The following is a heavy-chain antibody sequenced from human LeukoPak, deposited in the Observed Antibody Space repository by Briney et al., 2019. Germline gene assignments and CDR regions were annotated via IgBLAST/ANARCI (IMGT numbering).Heavy chain of an antibody. Sequence: PGGSLRLSCAASGFTFSNAWMSWVRQAPGKGLEWVGRIKSKTDGGTTDYAAPVKGRFTISRDDSKNTLYLQMNSLKTEDTAVYYCTALYSSSSRDYYYYMDVWGKGTTVTVSS. V-gene: IGHV3-15*01. CDR1: GFTFSNAW. D-gene: IGHD6-6*01. CDR2: IKSKTDGGTT. J-gene: IGHJ6*03. CDR3: TALYSSSSRDYYYYMDV.